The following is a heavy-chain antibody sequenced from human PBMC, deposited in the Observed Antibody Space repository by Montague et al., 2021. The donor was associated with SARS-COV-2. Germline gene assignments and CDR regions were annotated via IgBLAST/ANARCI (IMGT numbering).Heavy chain of an antibody. J-gene: IGHJ3*02. CDR1: GASISSYY. D-gene: IGHD3-10*01. CDR2: IYYSGST. V-gene: IGHV4-59*08. CDR3: ARRGQGTMVRGVIISAFDI. Sequence: SETLSLTCTVSGASISSYYWSWIRQPPGKGLEWIGYIYYSGSTDYNPSPKSRVTISVDTSKNQFSLKLSSVTAADTAVYYCARRGQGTMVRGVIISAFDIWGQGTMVTVSS.